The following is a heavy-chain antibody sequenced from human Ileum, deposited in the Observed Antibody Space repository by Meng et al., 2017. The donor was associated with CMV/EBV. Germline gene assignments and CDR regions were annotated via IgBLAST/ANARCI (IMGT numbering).Heavy chain of an antibody. CDR1: FTFSSYA. J-gene: IGHJ4*02. CDR3: AKGPASRHIVPAAPFDY. V-gene: IGHV3-23*01. D-gene: IGHD2-2*01. Sequence: FTFSSYAMSWVRQPPGKGLEWVAVISGSGGSTYYADSVKGRFTISRDNSKNTLYLQMNSLRAEDTAVYYCAKGPASRHIVPAAPFDYWGQGTLVTVSS. CDR2: ISGSGGST.